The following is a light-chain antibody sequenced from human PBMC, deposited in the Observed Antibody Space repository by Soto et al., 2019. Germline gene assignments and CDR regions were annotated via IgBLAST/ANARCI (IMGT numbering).Light chain of an antibody. CDR3: SSFTSRHTYV. V-gene: IGLV2-14*01. J-gene: IGLJ1*01. Sequence: ALAQPASVSGSPGQSITISCTGTSSDVGAYNYVSWYQQNPGKAPKLLIYDVRYRPSGVSNRFSCSKSGNTAYLIISGLQAEDEADYYCSSFTSRHTYVFGSGTKVTVL. CDR2: DVR. CDR1: SSDVGAYNY.